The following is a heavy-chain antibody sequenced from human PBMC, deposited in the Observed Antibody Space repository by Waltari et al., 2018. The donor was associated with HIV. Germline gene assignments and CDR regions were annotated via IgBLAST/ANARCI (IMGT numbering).Heavy chain of an antibody. J-gene: IGHJ6*02. CDR2: IISGSTK. Sequence: EVQVVESGGGLIQPGGSLRLSCAVSGFTVNRTYMRWVRQAPGKGLEWVSVIISGSTKYYADSVKGRFIISTDSSKNTLYLQMNSLRVEDTAVYYCVRGGGDPAVRRTAGYQYYGMDVWGQGTTVTVSS. V-gene: IGHV3-53*01. CDR1: GFTVNRTY. CDR3: VRGGGDPAVRRTAGYQYYGMDV. D-gene: IGHD3-10*01.